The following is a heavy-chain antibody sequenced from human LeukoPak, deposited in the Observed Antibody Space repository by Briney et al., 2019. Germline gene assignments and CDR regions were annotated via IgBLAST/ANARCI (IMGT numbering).Heavy chain of an antibody. D-gene: IGHD5-24*01. J-gene: IGHJ4*02. Sequence: GASVKVSCKASGYTFTSYDINWVRQATGQGLEWMGWMNPNSGNTGYAQKFQGRVTMTRNTSISTDYMELSSLRSEDTAVYYCARLTRSGWLQSIKGRPFFDYWGQGTLVTVSS. CDR1: GYTFTSYD. CDR3: ARLTRSGWLQSIKGRPFFDY. CDR2: MNPNSGNT. V-gene: IGHV1-8*01.